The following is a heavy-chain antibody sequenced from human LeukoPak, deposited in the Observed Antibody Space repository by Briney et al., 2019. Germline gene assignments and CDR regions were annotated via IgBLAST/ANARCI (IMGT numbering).Heavy chain of an antibody. D-gene: IGHD1-1*01. CDR2: ISYSGST. CDR1: GGSISSGGYS. Sequence: PSETLSPTCTVSGGSISSGGYSWSWIRQHPGKGLEWIGYISYSGSTYYNPSLKSRVTISVDKSKNQFSLKLSSVTAADTAVYYCARAGGNVFDYWGQGTLVTVSS. CDR3: ARAGGNVFDY. J-gene: IGHJ4*02. V-gene: IGHV4-31*03.